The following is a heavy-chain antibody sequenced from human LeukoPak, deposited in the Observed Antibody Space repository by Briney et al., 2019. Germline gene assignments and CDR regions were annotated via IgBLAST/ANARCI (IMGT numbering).Heavy chain of an antibody. CDR1: GFTFSNYG. CDR3: AKDRTELGDFVDY. V-gene: IGHV3-30*02. J-gene: IGHJ4*02. D-gene: IGHD2-21*02. Sequence: GGSLRLSCAASGFTFSNYGMLWVRQAPGKGLEGVSFIRSDGSNKYYADSVKGRFTISRDNSKNTLYLQMNSLRVEDTAVYYCAKDRTELGDFVDYWGQGTLVSVSS. CDR2: IRSDGSNK.